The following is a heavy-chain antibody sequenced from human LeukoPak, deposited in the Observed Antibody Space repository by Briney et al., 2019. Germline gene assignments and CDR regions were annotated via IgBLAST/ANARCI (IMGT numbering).Heavy chain of an antibody. CDR1: GFTFSNYV. D-gene: IGHD4-17*01. V-gene: IGHV3-23*01. CDR3: AREGNYGDYAGGYYYYYMDV. CDR2: ISDSGVNT. J-gene: IGHJ6*03. Sequence: GGSLRLSCAASGFTFSNYVMSWVRQAPGKGLEWVSAISDSGVNTYYADSVKGRFTISRDISKNTLYLQMSSLRAEDTAVYYCAREGNYGDYAGGYYYYYMDVWGKGTTVTVSS.